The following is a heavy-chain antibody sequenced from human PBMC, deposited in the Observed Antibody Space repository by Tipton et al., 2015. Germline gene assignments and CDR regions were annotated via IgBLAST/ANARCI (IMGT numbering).Heavy chain of an antibody. Sequence: TLSLTCTVSGGSISSRSYYWGWIRQPPGKGLEWIGSIYYSGSTYYNPSLKSRVTISVDTSKNQFSLKLSSVTAADTAVYYCARDLEHGMDVWGHGTTVTVSS. J-gene: IGHJ6*02. CDR3: ARDLEHGMDV. D-gene: IGHD5-24*01. V-gene: IGHV4-39*02. CDR1: GGSISSRSYY. CDR2: IYYSGST.